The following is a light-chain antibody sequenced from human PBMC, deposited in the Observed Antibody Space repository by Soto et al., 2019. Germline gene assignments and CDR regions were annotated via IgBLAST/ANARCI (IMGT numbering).Light chain of an antibody. CDR1: QSVSSTY. J-gene: IGKJ1*01. Sequence: EIVLTQSPGTLSLSPGERATLSCRASQSVSSTYLIWYQQKPGQAPRLLIYGASSRATGVPDRFSGGGSGTDFTLTISRLEPEDFAVYYCHQYNNWPWTFGLGTKVEIK. CDR2: GAS. CDR3: HQYNNWPWT. V-gene: IGKV3-20*01.